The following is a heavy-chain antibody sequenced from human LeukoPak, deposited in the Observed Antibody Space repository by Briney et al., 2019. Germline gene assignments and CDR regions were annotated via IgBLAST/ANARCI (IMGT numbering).Heavy chain of an antibody. CDR2: MYDSEST. Sequence: SETLSLTCTVSVVSMSSHYWSWIRQPPGKGLEWIAYMYDSESTKDNPSLKSRITLSADTSKNQFSLRLSSVTAADTAVYYCATIKRGSIYGYFDFWGQGILVTVSS. CDR1: VVSMSSHY. V-gene: IGHV4-59*11. CDR3: ATIKRGSIYGYFDF. J-gene: IGHJ4*02. D-gene: IGHD5-18*01.